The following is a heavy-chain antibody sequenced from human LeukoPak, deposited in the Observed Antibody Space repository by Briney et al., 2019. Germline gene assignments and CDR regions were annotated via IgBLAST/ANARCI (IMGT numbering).Heavy chain of an antibody. D-gene: IGHD6-13*01. CDR1: GGSINSYY. CDR3: ARDEGGYSSPPDY. V-gene: IGHV4-4*07. CDR2: IYTSGST. J-gene: IGHJ4*02. Sequence: SETLSLTCTVSGGSINSYYWNWIRQPAGKGLEWIGRIYTSGSTKYNPSLKSRVTMSVDTSKNQFSLKLSSVTAADTAVYYCARDEGGYSSPPDYWGQGALVTVSS.